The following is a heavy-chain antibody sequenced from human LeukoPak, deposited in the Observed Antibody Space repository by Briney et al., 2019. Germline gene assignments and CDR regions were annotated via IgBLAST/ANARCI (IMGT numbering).Heavy chain of an antibody. V-gene: IGHV3-48*04. J-gene: IGHJ6*03. CDR3: ASIAAAPDYYYYYMDV. CDR2: ISSSGSII. D-gene: IGHD6-13*01. Sequence: GGSLRLSCAASGFTFSSYGMHWVRQAPGKGLEWVSYISSSGSIIYYADSVKGRFTISRDNAENSLYLQMNSLRAEDTAVYYCASIAAAPDYYYYYMDVWGKGTTVTVSS. CDR1: GFTFSSYG.